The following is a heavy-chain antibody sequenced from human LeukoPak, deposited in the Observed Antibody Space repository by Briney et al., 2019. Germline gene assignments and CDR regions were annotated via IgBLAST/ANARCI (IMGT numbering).Heavy chain of an antibody. D-gene: IGHD2-21*01. CDR2: IYYSGST. CDR3: ASLGRLLRVFDY. CDR1: GGSISSYY. V-gene: IGHV4-59*08. J-gene: IGHJ4*02. Sequence: PSETLSLTCTVSGGSISSYYWSWIRQPPGKGLEWIGYIYYSGSTNYNPSLKSRVTISVDTSKNQFSLKLSSVTAADTAVYYCASLGRLLRVFDYWGQGTLVTVSS.